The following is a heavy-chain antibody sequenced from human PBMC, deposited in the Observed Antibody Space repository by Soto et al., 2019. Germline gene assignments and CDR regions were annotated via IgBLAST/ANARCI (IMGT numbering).Heavy chain of an antibody. Sequence: TLSLTCTVSGGSISSYYWSWIRQPPGKGLEWIGYIYYSGSTNYNPSLKSRVTISVDTSKNQFSLKLSSVTAADTAVYYCARAPIVVVPAAMVAFDIWGQGTMVTVSS. D-gene: IGHD2-2*01. V-gene: IGHV4-59*01. CDR2: IYYSGST. CDR3: ARAPIVVVPAAMVAFDI. CDR1: GGSISSYY. J-gene: IGHJ3*02.